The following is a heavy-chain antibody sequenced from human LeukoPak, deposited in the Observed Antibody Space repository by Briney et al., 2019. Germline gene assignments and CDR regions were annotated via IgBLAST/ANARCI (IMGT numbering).Heavy chain of an antibody. V-gene: IGHV4-31*03. Sequence: TSETLSLTCTVSGGSISSDSYYWNWIRQHPGQGLEWIGYIYYSGSTYYNPSLKSRVTISVDTSKNQFSLKLSSVTAADTAVYYCARNYYFDYWGQGTLVTVSS. CDR2: IYYSGST. CDR1: GGSISSDSYY. J-gene: IGHJ4*02. CDR3: ARNYYFDY.